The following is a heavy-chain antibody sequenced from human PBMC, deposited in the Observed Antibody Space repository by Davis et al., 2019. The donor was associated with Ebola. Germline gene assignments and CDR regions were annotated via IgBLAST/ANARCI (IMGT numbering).Heavy chain of an antibody. CDR3: ARDVLGSGSSEVAFDL. CDR1: EFSVSSNY. J-gene: IGHJ3*01. D-gene: IGHD6-6*01. V-gene: IGHV3-66*02. CDR2: LYTAGNT. Sequence: GESLKISCAASEFSVSSNYMSWVRQVPGKGLEYVSSLYTAGNTYYADSVKGRFTVSRDNSKNTLFLQMTSLRSKDTAIYYCARDVLGSGSSEVAFDLWGQGTMVTVSS.